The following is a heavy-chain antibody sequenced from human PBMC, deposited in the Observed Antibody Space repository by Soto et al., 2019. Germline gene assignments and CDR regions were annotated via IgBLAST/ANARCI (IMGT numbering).Heavy chain of an antibody. V-gene: IGHV4-59*08. J-gene: IGHJ6*03. Sequence: QVQLQESGPGLVKPSETLSLTCTVSGGSISSYYWSWIRPPPGQGLQWIGYIYYSGSTNYNPSLKGRVPISVDTSNNQCPLKLRSVTAADTAVYYCAGHGRWLVHGTDYYYYYMDVWGKGTTDTVSS. CDR1: GGSISSYY. D-gene: IGHD6-19*01. CDR3: AGHGRWLVHGTDYYYYYMDV. CDR2: IYYSGST.